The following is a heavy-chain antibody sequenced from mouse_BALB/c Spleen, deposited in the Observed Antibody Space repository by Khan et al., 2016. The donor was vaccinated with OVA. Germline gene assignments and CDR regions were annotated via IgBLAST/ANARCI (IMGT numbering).Heavy chain of an antibody. V-gene: IGHV2-2*02. D-gene: IGHD2-14*01. J-gene: IGHJ3*01. CDR2: IWSGGST. CDR3: ARLGRYDAY. CDR1: GFSLTSYG. Sequence: QMQLEESGPGLVQPSQSLSITCTVSGFSLTSYGVHWVRQSPGKGLEWLGVIWSGGSTTYNAAFLSRLSISKDNSKSQVFFKMNSLEANDTARYYCARLGRYDAYWGQGTLVTVSA.